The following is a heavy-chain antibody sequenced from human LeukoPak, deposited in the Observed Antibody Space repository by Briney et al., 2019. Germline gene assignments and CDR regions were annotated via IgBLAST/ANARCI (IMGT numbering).Heavy chain of an antibody. V-gene: IGHV1-69*13. J-gene: IGHJ2*01. Sequence: ASVKVSCKASGYTFTSYGISWVRQAPGQGLEWMGGIIPIFGTANYAQKFQGRVTITADESTSTAYMELSSLRSEDTAVYYCARDRGSVEWYFDLWGRGTLVTVSS. CDR1: GYTFTSYG. CDR2: IIPIFGTA. D-gene: IGHD4-23*01. CDR3: ARDRGSVEWYFDL.